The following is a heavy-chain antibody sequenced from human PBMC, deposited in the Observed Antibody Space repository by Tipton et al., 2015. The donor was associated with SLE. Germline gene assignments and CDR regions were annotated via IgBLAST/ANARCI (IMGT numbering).Heavy chain of an antibody. Sequence: QLVQSGAEVRKPGESLKISCKGSGSIFSQYWIGWVRQMPGKGLNWMGIIYPGDSDTRYSPSFQGHVSISADKSTSTVYLQWDSLKASDTAMYYCARFRREEDVFHIWGPGTMVTVSS. V-gene: IGHV5-51*03. J-gene: IGHJ3*02. CDR3: ARFRREEDVFHI. CDR1: GSIFSQYW. CDR2: IYPGDSDT. D-gene: IGHD1-26*01.